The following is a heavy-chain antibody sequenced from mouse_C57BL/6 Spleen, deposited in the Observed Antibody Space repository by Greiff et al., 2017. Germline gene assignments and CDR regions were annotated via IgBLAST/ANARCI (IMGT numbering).Heavy chain of an antibody. CDR2: IRNKANGYTT. D-gene: IGHD2-3*01. V-gene: IGHV7-3*01. Sequence: EVKLVESGGGLVQPGGSLSLSCAASGFTFTDYYMSWVRQPPGKALEWLGFIRNKANGYTTEYSASVKGRFTISRDNSQSILYLQMNALRAEDSATYYCARHDGYLLYWYFDVWGTGTTVTVSS. CDR1: GFTFTDYY. CDR3: ARHDGYLLYWYFDV. J-gene: IGHJ1*03.